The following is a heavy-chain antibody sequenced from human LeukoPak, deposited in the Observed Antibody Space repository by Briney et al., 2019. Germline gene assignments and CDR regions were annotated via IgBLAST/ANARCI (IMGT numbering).Heavy chain of an antibody. CDR2: IYHSGST. Sequence: SETLSLTCTVSGGSISSYYWSWIRQPPGKGLEWIGYIYHSGSTYYNPSLKSRVTISVDRSKNQFSLKLSSVTAADTAVYYCARDLGVQFDPWGQGTLVTVSS. CDR1: GGSISSYY. J-gene: IGHJ5*02. D-gene: IGHD2-8*01. V-gene: IGHV4-59*12. CDR3: ARDLGVQFDP.